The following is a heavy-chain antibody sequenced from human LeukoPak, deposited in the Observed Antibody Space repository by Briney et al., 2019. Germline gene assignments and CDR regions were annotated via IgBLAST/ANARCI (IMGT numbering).Heavy chain of an antibody. CDR3: ARGVAAAGSRLDP. Sequence: GASVKVSYKTSGYGFTGYYIHWVRQAPGQGFEWLGWINPNNGGTKYAQKFQDSVSMTRDTSINIAYMELSSLRLDDTAVYYCARGVAAAGSRLDPWGQGTLITVSS. CDR1: GYGFTGYY. CDR2: INPNNGGT. D-gene: IGHD6-13*01. V-gene: IGHV1-2*02. J-gene: IGHJ5*02.